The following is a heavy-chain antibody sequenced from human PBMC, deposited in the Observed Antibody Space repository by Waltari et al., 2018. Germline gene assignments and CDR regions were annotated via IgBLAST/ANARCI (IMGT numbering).Heavy chain of an antibody. V-gene: IGHV4-39*01. CDR2: ISYSGST. Sequence: QLQLQESGPGLVQPSETLSLTCTVSGGSISSESYYFGWIRQPPGKGLAWIGIISYSGSTYNNPSLKSRVTISVDTSKNQFSLKLSSVTAADTAVYYCARLSYHIVTGYGWFDPWGLGTLVTVSS. CDR1: GGSISSESYY. J-gene: IGHJ5*02. CDR3: ARLSYHIVTGYGWFDP. D-gene: IGHD3-9*01.